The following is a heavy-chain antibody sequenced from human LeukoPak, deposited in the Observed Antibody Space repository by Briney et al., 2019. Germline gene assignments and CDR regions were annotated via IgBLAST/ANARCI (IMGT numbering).Heavy chain of an antibody. CDR3: ARALDSSGYYYYFDY. CDR1: GYTFTSYA. Sequence: GASVKVSCKASGYTFTSYAMNWVRQAPGQGPEWMGWINTNTGNPTYAQGFTGRFVFSLDTSVSTAYLQISSLKAEDTAVYYCARALDSSGYYYYFDYWGQGTLVTVSS. J-gene: IGHJ4*02. V-gene: IGHV7-4-1*02. D-gene: IGHD3-22*01. CDR2: INTNTGNP.